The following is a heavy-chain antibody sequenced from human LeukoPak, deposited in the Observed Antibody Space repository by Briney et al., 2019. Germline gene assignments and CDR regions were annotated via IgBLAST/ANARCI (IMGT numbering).Heavy chain of an antibody. CDR2: IKQDGSEK. J-gene: IGHJ5*02. CDR3: ARALIQVGAGDWFDP. Sequence: QPGGSLRLSCAASGFTFSSYWMSWVRQAPGKGLEWVANIKQDGSEKYYVDSVKGRFTISRGNAKNSLYLQMNSLRAEDTAVYYCARALIQVGAGDWFDPWGQGTLVTVSS. V-gene: IGHV3-7*01. D-gene: IGHD1-26*01. CDR1: GFTFSSYW.